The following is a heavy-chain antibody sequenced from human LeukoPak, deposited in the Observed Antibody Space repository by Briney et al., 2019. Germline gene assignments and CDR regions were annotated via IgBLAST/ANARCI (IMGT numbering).Heavy chain of an antibody. J-gene: IGHJ3*02. CDR1: GGTFSSYA. CDR3: ARDRWGVVVPAAIDAFDI. CDR2: IIPIFGTA. D-gene: IGHD2-2*02. Sequence: ASAKVSCKASGGTFSSYAISWVRQAPGQGLEWMGGIIPIFGTANYAQKFQGRVTITADESTSTAYMELSSLRSEDTAVYYCARDRWGVVVPAAIDAFDIWGQGTMVTVSS. V-gene: IGHV1-69*13.